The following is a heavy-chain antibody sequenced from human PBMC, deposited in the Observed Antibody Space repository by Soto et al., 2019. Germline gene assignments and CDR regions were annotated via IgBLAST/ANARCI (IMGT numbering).Heavy chain of an antibody. D-gene: IGHD4-17*01. CDR2: IYYSGST. V-gene: IGHV4-39*01. J-gene: IGHJ6*02. CDR3: ARVSTVTTPYYYYYGMDV. CDR1: GGSISSSSYY. Sequence: SETLSLTCTVSGGSISSSSYYWGWIRQPPGKGLEWIGSIYYSGSTYYNPSLKSRVTISVDTSKNQFSLKLSSVTAADTAVYYCARVSTVTTPYYYYYGMDVWGQGTTVTVS.